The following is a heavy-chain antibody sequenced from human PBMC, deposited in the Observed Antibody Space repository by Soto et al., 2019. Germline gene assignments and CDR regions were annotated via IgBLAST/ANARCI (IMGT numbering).Heavy chain of an antibody. CDR2: IFHDGTA. J-gene: IGHJ4*02. Sequence: PSETLSLTCAVSGVSLTSGNWWTWVRQSPQRGLEYIGEIFHDGTANYYPSFERRVAMSVDTSRNQFSLKLTSVTAADTAVYFCARLVYDIRLNYMYSVFWGPGTLVTVS. CDR1: GVSLTSGNW. V-gene: IGHV4-4*02. D-gene: IGHD2-8*01. CDR3: ARLVYDIRLNYMYSVF.